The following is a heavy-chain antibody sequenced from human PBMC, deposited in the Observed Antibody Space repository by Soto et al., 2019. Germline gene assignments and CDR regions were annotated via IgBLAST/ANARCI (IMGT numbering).Heavy chain of an antibody. CDR3: ARGRPIGSIRDGYNYWYFDL. Sequence: PSETLSLTCTVSGGSISSGGYYWSWIRQHPGKGLEWIGYIYYSGSTYYNPSLKSRVTISVDTSKNQFSLKLSSVTAADTAVYYCARGRPIGSIRDGYNYWYFDLWGRGTLVTVSS. D-gene: IGHD5-12*01. V-gene: IGHV4-31*03. CDR1: GGSISSGGYY. CDR2: IYYSGST. J-gene: IGHJ2*01.